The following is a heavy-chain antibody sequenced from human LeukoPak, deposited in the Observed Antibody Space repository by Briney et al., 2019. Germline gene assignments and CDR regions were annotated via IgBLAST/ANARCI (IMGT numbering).Heavy chain of an antibody. CDR1: GFTFSSYG. CDR3: ARDVGDYGDY. D-gene: IGHD2-15*01. Sequence: PGGSLRLSCAASGFTFSSYGMHWVRQAPGKGLEWVAFIRYDGSNKYYADSVKGRFTISRDNSKNTLYLQMNSLRSDDTAVYYCARDVGDYGDYWGQGTLVTVSS. J-gene: IGHJ4*02. CDR2: IRYDGSNK. V-gene: IGHV3-30*02.